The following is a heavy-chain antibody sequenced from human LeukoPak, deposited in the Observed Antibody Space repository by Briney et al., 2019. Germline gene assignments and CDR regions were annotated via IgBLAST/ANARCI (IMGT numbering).Heavy chain of an antibody. J-gene: IGHJ4*02. CDR3: VRGGGDDPPDY. CDR2: ISKSANYI. CDR1: GFTFNSYG. D-gene: IGHD5-12*01. Sequence: GGSLRLSCAASGFTFNSYGMNWVRQAPGKGLEWISYISKSANYIYYGDSLKGRCTISRDNAKRSLYLQLSSLRVEDTAVYYCVRGGGDDPPDYWGQGTLVTVSS. V-gene: IGHV3-21*01.